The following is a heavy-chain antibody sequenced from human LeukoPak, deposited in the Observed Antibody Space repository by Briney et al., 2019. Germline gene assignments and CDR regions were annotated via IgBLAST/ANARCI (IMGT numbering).Heavy chain of an antibody. D-gene: IGHD2-2*01. CDR2: ISYDGRNI. CDR3: AKGPLRGTAAATDY. J-gene: IGHJ4*02. Sequence: GGSLRLSCEASGFTVSSTHMVWVRQAPGKGLEWVAVISYDGRNIHYPDSVKGRFTISRDISTDTLWLQMDSLRTEDTAVYYCAKGPLRGTAAATDYWGQGTLVTVSS. CDR1: GFTVSSTH. V-gene: IGHV3-30*18.